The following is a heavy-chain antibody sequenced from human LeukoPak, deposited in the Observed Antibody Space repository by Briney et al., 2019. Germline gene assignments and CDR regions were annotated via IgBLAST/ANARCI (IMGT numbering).Heavy chain of an antibody. V-gene: IGHV3-48*03. CDR3: ARDHGITATTISPL. Sequence: GGSLRLSCAASGFTLSSYEMNWVREAPGKGLEWVSYISSSGSTIYYADSVKGRFTISRDNAKNSLYLQMNSLRAEDTAVYYCARDHGITATTISPLWGQGTLVTASS. J-gene: IGHJ4*02. D-gene: IGHD1-7*01. CDR2: ISSSGSTI. CDR1: GFTLSSYE.